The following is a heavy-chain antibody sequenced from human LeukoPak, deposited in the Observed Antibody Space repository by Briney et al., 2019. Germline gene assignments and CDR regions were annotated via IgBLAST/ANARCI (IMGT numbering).Heavy chain of an antibody. CDR3: ARDTYNWNDDGGVSYYGMDV. CDR2: IYYSGST. V-gene: IGHV4-59*12. J-gene: IGHJ6*02. D-gene: IGHD1-20*01. Sequence: SSETLSLTCTVSGGSISTYYWSWIRQPPGKGLEWIGYIYYSGSTNYNPSLKSRVTISVDTSKNQFSLKLSSVTAADTAVYYCARDTYNWNDDGGVSYYGMDVWGQGTTVTVSS. CDR1: GGSISTYY.